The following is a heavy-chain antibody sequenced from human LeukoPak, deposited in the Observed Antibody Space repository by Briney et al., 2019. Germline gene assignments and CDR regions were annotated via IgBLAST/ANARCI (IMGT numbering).Heavy chain of an antibody. J-gene: IGHJ4*02. Sequence: SGGSPRLSCAASGFTFSSYAMSWVRQAPGKGLEWVSAISGSGGSTYYADSVKGRFTISRDNSKNTLYLQMNSLRAEDTAVYYCAKGSDCGGDCYSFPNFDYWGQGTLVTVSS. V-gene: IGHV3-23*01. D-gene: IGHD2-21*02. CDR2: ISGSGGST. CDR3: AKGSDCGGDCYSFPNFDY. CDR1: GFTFSSYA.